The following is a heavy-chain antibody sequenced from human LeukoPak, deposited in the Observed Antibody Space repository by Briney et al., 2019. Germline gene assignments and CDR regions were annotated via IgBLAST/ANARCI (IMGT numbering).Heavy chain of an antibody. Sequence: GGSLRLSCAASGFTFSSYSMNWVRQAPGKGLEWVSSISSNRSYIYDADSVKGRFTISRDNAKNSLYLQMNSLRAEDTAVYYCARGGTTSAWSFDYWGQGTLVTVSS. D-gene: IGHD6-19*01. CDR1: GFTFSSYS. CDR2: ISSNRSYI. V-gene: IGHV3-21*01. CDR3: ARGGTTSAWSFDY. J-gene: IGHJ4*02.